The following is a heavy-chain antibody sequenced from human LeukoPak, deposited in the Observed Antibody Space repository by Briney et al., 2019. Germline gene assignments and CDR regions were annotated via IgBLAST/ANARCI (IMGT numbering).Heavy chain of an antibody. V-gene: IGHV3-64*01. CDR3: ASELLEYCSGGSCYSSDY. J-gene: IGHJ4*02. CDR1: GFTFSSYA. D-gene: IGHD2-15*01. Sequence: GGSLRLSCAASGFTFSSYAMHWVRQAPGKGLEYVSAIGSNGGNTYYANSVKGRFTISRDNFKNTLYLQMGSLRAEDMAVYYCASELLEYCSGGSCYSSDYWGQGTLVTVSS. CDR2: IGSNGGNT.